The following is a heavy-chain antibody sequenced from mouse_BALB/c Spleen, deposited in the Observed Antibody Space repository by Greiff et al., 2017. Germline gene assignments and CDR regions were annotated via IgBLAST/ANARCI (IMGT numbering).Heavy chain of an antibody. J-gene: IGHJ2*01. Sequence: QVPLTASGAELMKPGASVKISCKATGYTFSSYWIEWVKQRPGHGLEWIGEILPGSGSTNYNEKIKGKATFTADTSSNPAYMQLSSLTSKDSAVYYCAARAVVAPPLLGAYWGQGTTLTVS. CDR1: GYTFSSYW. D-gene: IGHD1-1*01. V-gene: IGHV1-9*01. CDR3: AARAVVAPPLLGAY. CDR2: ILPGSGST.